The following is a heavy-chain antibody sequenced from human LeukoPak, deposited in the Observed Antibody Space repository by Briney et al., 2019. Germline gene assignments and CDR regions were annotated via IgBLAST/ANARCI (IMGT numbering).Heavy chain of an antibody. D-gene: IGHD4-17*01. CDR2: ISYDGSNK. Sequence: GGSLRLSCAASGFTFSSYGMHWVRQAPGKGLEWVAVISYDGSNKYYADSVKGRFTISRDNSKNTLYLQMNSLRAEDTAVYYCAKPDYGDYLDYWGQGTLVTVSS. CDR1: GFTFSSYG. V-gene: IGHV3-30*18. J-gene: IGHJ4*02. CDR3: AKPDYGDYLDY.